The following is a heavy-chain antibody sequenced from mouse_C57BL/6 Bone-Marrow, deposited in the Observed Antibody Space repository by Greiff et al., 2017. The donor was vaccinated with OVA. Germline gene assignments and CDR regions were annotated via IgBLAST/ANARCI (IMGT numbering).Heavy chain of an antibody. Sequence: QVQLQQPGAELVRPGTSVKLSCKASGYTFTSYWMHWVKQRPGQGLEWIGVIDPSDSYTNYNQKFKGKATLTVDTSSSTAYMQLSSLISEDSAVYYCAREGYYYGSSLFAYWGQGTLVTVSA. D-gene: IGHD1-1*01. V-gene: IGHV1-59*01. J-gene: IGHJ3*01. CDR3: AREGYYYGSSLFAY. CDR2: IDPSDSYT. CDR1: GYTFTSYW.